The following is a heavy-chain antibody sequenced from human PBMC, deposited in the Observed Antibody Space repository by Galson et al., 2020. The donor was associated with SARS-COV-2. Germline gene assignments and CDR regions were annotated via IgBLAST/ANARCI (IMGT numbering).Heavy chain of an antibody. CDR1: GGSISSGSYY. V-gene: IGHV4-61*02. Sequence: SETLSLTCTVSGGSISSGSYYWSWIRQPAGKGLEWIGRIYTSGSTNYNPSLKSRVTISVDTSKNQFSLKLSSVTAADTAVYYCARESSSWYGSGDAFDIWGQGTMVTVSS. CDR3: ARESSSWYGSGDAFDI. J-gene: IGHJ3*02. CDR2: IYTSGST. D-gene: IGHD6-13*01.